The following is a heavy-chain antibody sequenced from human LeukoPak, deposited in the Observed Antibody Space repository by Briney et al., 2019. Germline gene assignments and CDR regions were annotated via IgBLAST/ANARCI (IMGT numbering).Heavy chain of an antibody. V-gene: IGHV3-33*01. CDR3: ARDIVVVPAAPRGMGYFDY. J-gene: IGHJ4*02. Sequence: GGSLRLSCAASGFTFSSYGMHWVRQAPGKGLEWVAVIWYDGSNKYYADSVKGRFTISRDNSKNTLYLQMNSLRAEDTAVYYCARDIVVVPAAPRGMGYFDYWGQGTLVTVSS. CDR2: IWYDGSNK. D-gene: IGHD2-2*01. CDR1: GFTFSSYG.